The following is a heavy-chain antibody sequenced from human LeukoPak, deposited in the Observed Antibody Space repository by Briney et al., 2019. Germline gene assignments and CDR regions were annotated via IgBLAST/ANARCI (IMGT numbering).Heavy chain of an antibody. J-gene: IGHJ6*03. CDR2: INHFGTP. Sequence: SETLSLTCAVFGGSLNDHYWIWIRQPPGQGLEWIGEINHFGTPKYNSSLKSRVTISIDVSKQEFSLKLNCVSAADPALYYCARGFNYMDVWGKATTVTV. V-gene: IGHV4-34*01. CDR3: ARGFNYMDV. CDR1: GGSLNDHY.